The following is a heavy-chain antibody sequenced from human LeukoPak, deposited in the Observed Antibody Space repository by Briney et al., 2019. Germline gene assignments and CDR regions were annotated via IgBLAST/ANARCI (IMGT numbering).Heavy chain of an antibody. CDR3: TREKYCSGTSCFPLFDP. J-gene: IGHJ5*02. Sequence: GGSLRLSCAAPGFTFSSYSMNWVRQAPGKGLEWVANIKQDGSEKYYVDSVKGRFTISRDNAKNSLYLQMSSLRAEDTAVYYCTREKYCSGTSCFPLFDPWGQGALVTVSS. CDR2: IKQDGSEK. D-gene: IGHD2-2*01. CDR1: GFTFSSYS. V-gene: IGHV3-7*01.